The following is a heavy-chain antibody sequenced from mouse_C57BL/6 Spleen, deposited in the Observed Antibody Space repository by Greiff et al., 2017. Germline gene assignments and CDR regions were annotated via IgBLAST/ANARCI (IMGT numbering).Heavy chain of an antibody. CDR2: IYPGDGDT. CDR3: ARRNWDVDWYFDV. J-gene: IGHJ1*03. CDR1: GYAFSSSW. V-gene: IGHV1-82*01. Sequence: LVESGPELVKPGASVKISCKASGYAFSSSWMNWVKQRPGKGLEWIGRIYPGDGDTNYNGKFKGKATLTAYKSASTAYMQRSSLTSEDSAVYFCARRNWDVDWYFDVWGTGTTVTVSS. D-gene: IGHD4-1*01.